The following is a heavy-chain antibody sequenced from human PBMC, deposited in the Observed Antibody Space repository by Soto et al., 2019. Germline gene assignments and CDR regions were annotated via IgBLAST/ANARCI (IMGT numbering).Heavy chain of an antibody. CDR2: INPSGGST. J-gene: IGHJ5*02. CDR3: AREGLVPAATILNWFDP. D-gene: IGHD2-2*01. V-gene: IGHV1-46*01. CDR1: GYAFTSYY. Sequence: QVQLVQSGAEVKKPGASVKVSCKASGYAFTSYYMHWVRQAPGQGLEWMGIINPSGGSTSYAQKFQGRVTMTRDRSTSTVYMELSSLRSEDTAVYYCAREGLVPAATILNWFDPWGQGTLVTVSS.